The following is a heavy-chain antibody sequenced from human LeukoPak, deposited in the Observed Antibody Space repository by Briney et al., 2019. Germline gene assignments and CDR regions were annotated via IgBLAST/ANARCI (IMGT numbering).Heavy chain of an antibody. CDR1: GYTFTGYY. D-gene: IGHD3-10*01. V-gene: IGHV1-2*02. CDR3: ARAVAIYYGSGIDY. CDR2: INPNSGGT. Sequence: GASVKVSCKASGYTFTGYYMHWVRQAPGQGLEWMGWINPNSGGTNYAQKLQGRVTMTTDTSTSTAYMELRSLRSDDTAVYYCARAVAIYYGSGIDYWGQGTLVTVSS. J-gene: IGHJ4*02.